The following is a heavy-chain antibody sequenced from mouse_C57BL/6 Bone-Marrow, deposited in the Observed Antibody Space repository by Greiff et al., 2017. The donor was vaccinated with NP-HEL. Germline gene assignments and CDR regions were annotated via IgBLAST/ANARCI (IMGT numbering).Heavy chain of an antibody. D-gene: IGHD2-4*01. J-gene: IGHJ3*01. Sequence: QVQLQQSGAELVMPGASVKLSCKASGYTFTSYWMHWVKQSPGQGLEWIGEIDPSDSYTNYNQKFKGKSTLTVDKSSSTAYMQLSSLTSEDSAVYYCARDDYDGAYWGQGTLVTVSA. CDR2: IDPSDSYT. V-gene: IGHV1-69*01. CDR3: ARDDYDGAY. CDR1: GYTFTSYW.